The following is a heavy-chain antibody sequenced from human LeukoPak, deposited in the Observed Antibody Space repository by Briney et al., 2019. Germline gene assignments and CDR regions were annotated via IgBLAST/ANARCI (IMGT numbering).Heavy chain of an antibody. V-gene: IGHV1-18*01. CDR1: GYTFTSYG. D-gene: IGHD2-8*02. CDR3: ARPRERRGSESGGY. J-gene: IGHJ4*02. Sequence: ASVKVSCKASGYTFTSYGISWVRQAPGQGLEWMGWISAYNGNTNYAQKLQGRVTMTTDTSTSTAYMELRSLRSDDTAVYYLARPRERRGSESGGYWGQGTLDNVSS. CDR2: ISAYNGNT.